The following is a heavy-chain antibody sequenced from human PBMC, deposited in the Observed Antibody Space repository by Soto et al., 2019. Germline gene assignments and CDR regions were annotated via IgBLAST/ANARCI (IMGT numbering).Heavy chain of an antibody. V-gene: IGHV3-30-3*01. Sequence: QVLLVDSGGGVVQPGRSLRLSCAASGFTFSSYAMNWVRQAPGKGLEWVALISHDGINKYYADSVRGRFTISRDSCTNTLYLQMNSLRAADTAVYYCGRCTSTSCHLGSDYWGQGTLVTVSS. D-gene: IGHD2-2*01. CDR3: GRCTSTSCHLGSDY. J-gene: IGHJ4*02. CDR1: GFTFSSYA. CDR2: ISHDGINK.